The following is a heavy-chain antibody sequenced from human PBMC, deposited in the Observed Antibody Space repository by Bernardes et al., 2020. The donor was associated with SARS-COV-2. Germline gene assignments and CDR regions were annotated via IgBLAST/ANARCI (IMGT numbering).Heavy chain of an antibody. D-gene: IGHD2-8*02. CDR3: ARSVRSTGQRTFDF. CDR1: CYTFSDYG. CDR2: IGSYVGNI. J-gene: IGHJ4*02. V-gene: IGHV1-18*01. Sequence: ASVKVSCKTFCYTFSDYGISWVRQDPGQGLEWMGWIGSYVGNIKYAQKFEDRMTMTTDTSTTTGYMELRNLRSDDTAVYFCARSVRSTGQRTFDFWGQGTLVTVSS.